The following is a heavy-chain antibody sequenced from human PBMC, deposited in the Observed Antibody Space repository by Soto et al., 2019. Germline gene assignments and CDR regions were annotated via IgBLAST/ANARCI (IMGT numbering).Heavy chain of an antibody. CDR2: IYHTGSS. CDR3: ARGGEQHLTPLDY. V-gene: IGHV4-4*02. J-gene: IGHJ4*02. Sequence: PSETLSLTCAVSGVSISSGNWWSWVRQPPGKGLEWIGEIYHTGSSSFNPSLKSRVTISLDKSKNQFSLILNSMTAADTAVYYCARGGEQHLTPLDYWGQGTLVTVSS. D-gene: IGHD6-13*01. CDR1: GVSISSGNW.